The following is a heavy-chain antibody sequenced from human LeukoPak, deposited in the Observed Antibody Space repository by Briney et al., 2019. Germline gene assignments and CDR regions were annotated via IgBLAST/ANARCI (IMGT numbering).Heavy chain of an antibody. CDR1: GFTFSTDV. J-gene: IGHJ4*02. V-gene: IGHV3-64D*06. CDR2: ISSNGDNT. Sequence: PGGTLRLSCSVSGFTFSTDVMNWVRQAPGKGLEDVSAISSNGDNTYYADSVKGRFTISRDNSKNTLYLQMSSLRADDSPVYYCVRRTLYWGQGTLVTVSS. CDR3: VRRTLY.